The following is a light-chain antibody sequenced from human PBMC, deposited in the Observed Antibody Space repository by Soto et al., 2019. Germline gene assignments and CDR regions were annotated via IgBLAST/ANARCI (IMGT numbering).Light chain of an antibody. CDR1: SSNIGAGYD. CDR2: GNS. V-gene: IGLV1-40*01. Sequence: QSVLTQPPSVSGAPGQRVTISCTGSSSNIGAGYDVHWYRQLPGTAPKLLIYGNSNRPSGVPDRFSGSKSGTSASLAITGLQAEDEADYYCQSYDSSRSGVVFGGGTKLTVL. CDR3: QSYDSSRSGVV. J-gene: IGLJ2*01.